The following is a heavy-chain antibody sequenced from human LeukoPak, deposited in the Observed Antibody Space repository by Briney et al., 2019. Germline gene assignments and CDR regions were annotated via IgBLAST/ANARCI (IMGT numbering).Heavy chain of an antibody. V-gene: IGHV3-66*01. D-gene: IGHD3-22*01. Sequence: PPGGSLRLSCAASGFTVSSNYMSWVRQAPGKGLEWVSVIYSGGSTYYADSVKGRFTISRDNSKNTLYLQMNSLRAEDTAVYYCATTPNFYDSSGYRHWYFDLWGRGTLVTVSS. CDR3: ATTPNFYDSSGYRHWYFDL. CDR2: IYSGGST. J-gene: IGHJ2*01. CDR1: GFTVSSNY.